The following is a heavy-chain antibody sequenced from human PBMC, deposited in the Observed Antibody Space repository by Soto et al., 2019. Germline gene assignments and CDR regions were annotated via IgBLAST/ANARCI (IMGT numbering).Heavy chain of an antibody. CDR3: ARDYDILTGYNYYYYMDG. D-gene: IGHD3-9*01. CDR1: GYTFTSYG. J-gene: IGHJ6*03. V-gene: IGHV1-18*01. CDR2: ISAYNGNT. Sequence: QVQLVQSGAEVKKPGASVKVSCKASGYTFTSYGISWVRQAPGQGLEWMGWISAYNGNTNYAQKLQGRVTMTTDTSTSTAYMELRSLRPDDTAVYYCARDYDILTGYNYYYYMDGWGKGPRSPSP.